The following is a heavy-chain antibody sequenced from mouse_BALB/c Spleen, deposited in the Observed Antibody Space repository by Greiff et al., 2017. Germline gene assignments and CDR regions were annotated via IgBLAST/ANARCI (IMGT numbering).Heavy chain of an antibody. J-gene: IGHJ4*01. D-gene: IGHD2-1*01. Sequence: EVMLVESGGGLVKPGGSLKLSCAASGFTFSSYTMSWVRQTPEKRLEWVATISSGGSYTYYPDSVKGRFTISRDNAKNTLYLQMSSLKSEDTAMYYCTRDGNHAMDYWGQGTSVTVSS. CDR3: TRDGNHAMDY. CDR2: ISSGGSYT. V-gene: IGHV5-6-4*01. CDR1: GFTFSSYT.